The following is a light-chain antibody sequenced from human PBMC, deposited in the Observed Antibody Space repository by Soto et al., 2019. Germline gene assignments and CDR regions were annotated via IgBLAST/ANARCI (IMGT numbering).Light chain of an antibody. V-gene: IGKV3D-15*01. CDR3: QQNHT. Sequence: EIVMTQSPSTLSVSPGEGATLSCRASQSVSSKLAWYQQKPGQAPKLLIYGASSGATGIPDRFSGSGSGTDFTLTLSDVQPEDFGLYYCQQNHTFGQGTRLEI. J-gene: IGKJ5*01. CDR1: QSVSSK. CDR2: GAS.